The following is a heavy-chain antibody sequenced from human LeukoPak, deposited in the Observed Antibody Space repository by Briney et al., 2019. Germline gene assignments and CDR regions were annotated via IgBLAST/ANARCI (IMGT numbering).Heavy chain of an antibody. CDR1: GFTFSSYA. D-gene: IGHD3-10*01. CDR3: ANRRFGELAWWAFDI. V-gene: IGHV3-23*01. J-gene: IGHJ3*02. CDR2: ICGSGGST. Sequence: GGSLRLSCAASGFTFSSYAMSWVRQGPGEGLGWVSAICGSGGSTYHADSVKGRFTISRDNSKNTLYLQMNSLRAEDTAVYYCANRRFGELAWWAFDIWGQGKMVTVSS.